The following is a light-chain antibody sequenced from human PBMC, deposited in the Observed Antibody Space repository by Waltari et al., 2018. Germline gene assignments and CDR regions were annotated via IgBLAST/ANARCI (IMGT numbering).Light chain of an antibody. CDR3: CSYAGTNTHVL. CDR2: DVT. V-gene: IGLV2-23*02. J-gene: IGLJ2*01. CDR1: SRDICGYMY. Sequence: QSVLTQPASVSGSPGQSITIPCAGTSRDICGYMYVSWYQQHPGKAPKLIIYDVTKRPSGVSNRCSGSKSGNTASLTISGLQAEDEGDYYCCSYAGTNTHVLFGGGTELTVL.